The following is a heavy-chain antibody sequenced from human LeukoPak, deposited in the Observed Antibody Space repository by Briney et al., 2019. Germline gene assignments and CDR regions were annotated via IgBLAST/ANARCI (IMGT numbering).Heavy chain of an antibody. Sequence: GRSLRLSCAASGFTFSSYGMHWVRQAPGKGMEWVAVISSDEINEYYADSVKGRFTISRDNSKNTLYLQINSLRGEDTAVYYCAKGESITSAWFDSWGQGTLVTVSS. CDR3: AKGESITSAWFDS. V-gene: IGHV3-30*18. D-gene: IGHD5-24*01. J-gene: IGHJ5*01. CDR1: GFTFSSYG. CDR2: ISSDEINE.